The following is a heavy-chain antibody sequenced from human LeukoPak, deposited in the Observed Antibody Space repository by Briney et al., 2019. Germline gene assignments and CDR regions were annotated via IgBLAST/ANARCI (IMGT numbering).Heavy chain of an antibody. J-gene: IGHJ6*03. Sequence: SETLSLTCTVSGGSISSGSYYWSWIRQPAGKGLEWNGRIYTSGSTNYNPSLKSRVTISVDTSKNQFSLKLSSVTAADTAVYYCAREGGITIFGVVTYYYMDVWGKGTTVTVSS. CDR2: IYTSGST. CDR1: GGSISSGSYY. D-gene: IGHD3-3*01. CDR3: AREGGITIFGVVTYYYMDV. V-gene: IGHV4-61*02.